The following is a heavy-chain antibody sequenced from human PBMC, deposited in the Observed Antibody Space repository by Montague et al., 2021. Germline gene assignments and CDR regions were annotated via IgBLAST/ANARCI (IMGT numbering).Heavy chain of an antibody. J-gene: IGHJ5*02. V-gene: IGHV3-23*03. Sequence: SLRLSCAASGFTFSDYAMNWVRQAPGKGLEWVSVIYSTGSGTFYEDSVEGRFTISRDNSKDTLFLQMTSLRSEDTAVYYCAKNSDYSVQDILDFGATRKCFDPWGRGTLVTVSS. CDR2: IYSTGSGT. D-gene: IGHD3/OR15-3a*01. CDR3: AKNSDYSVQDILDFGATRKCFDP. CDR1: GFTFSDYA.